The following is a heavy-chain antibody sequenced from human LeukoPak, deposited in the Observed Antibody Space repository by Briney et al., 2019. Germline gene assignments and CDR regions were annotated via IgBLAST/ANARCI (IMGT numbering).Heavy chain of an antibody. CDR3: VRTTVSKEGWFDP. CDR1: GDSINNPSYY. Sequence: MPSETLSLTCTVSGDSINNPSYYWGWIRQTPRKGLEYIGAIYYSGSTHYNPSLNSRVTMSVDASENRFSLKVTSVTAADTAVYYCVRTTVSKEGWFDPWGQGILVTVSS. D-gene: IGHD4-11*01. V-gene: IGHV4-39*01. CDR2: IYYSGST. J-gene: IGHJ5*02.